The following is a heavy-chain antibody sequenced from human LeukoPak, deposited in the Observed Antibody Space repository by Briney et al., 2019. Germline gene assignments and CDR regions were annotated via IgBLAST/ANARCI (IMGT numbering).Heavy chain of an antibody. J-gene: IGHJ6*03. CDR3: ARVRTDYDFWSGYRYYYYYMDV. Sequence: GGSLRLSCAASGFTVSSNFMSWVRQAPGKGLEWVSITYSAGSTYYSDSVKGRSTISRDNSKNTLDLQMNSLRVEDTAVYYCARVRTDYDFWSGYRYYYYYMDVWGKGTTVTVSS. D-gene: IGHD3-3*01. CDR2: TYSAGST. V-gene: IGHV3-53*01. CDR1: GFTVSSNF.